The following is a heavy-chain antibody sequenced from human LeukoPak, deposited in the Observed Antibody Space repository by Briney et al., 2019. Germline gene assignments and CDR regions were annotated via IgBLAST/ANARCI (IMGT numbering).Heavy chain of an antibody. CDR1: GDSISSSNYY. D-gene: IGHD4/OR15-4a*01. CDR2: IYYKGSS. CDR3: ARHGTMAFTPNLDY. J-gene: IGHJ4*02. V-gene: IGHV4-61*05. Sequence: PSETLSLTCTVSGDSISSSNYYWSWLRQPPGKGLEWIGYIYYKGSSNYSPSLKSRVTILVDTYKNQFSLKLSSVAAADTAVYYCARHGTMAFTPNLDYWGQGSQVTVSS.